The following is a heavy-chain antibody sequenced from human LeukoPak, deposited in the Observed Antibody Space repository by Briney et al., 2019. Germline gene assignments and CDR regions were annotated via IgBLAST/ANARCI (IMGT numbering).Heavy chain of an antibody. CDR3: ARQRADYFYYYVDV. J-gene: IGHJ6*03. V-gene: IGHV4-39*01. D-gene: IGHD3-9*01. CDR1: GGSIGTTNYY. Sequence: SETLSLTCTVSGGSIGTTNYYGGWLRQPPGKGLEWIGSIYYSETTYDNPSLECRVTISIETSKNQFSLKLSAVTAADTAVYYCARQRADYFYYYVDVWGKGTTVTVS. CDR2: IYYSETT.